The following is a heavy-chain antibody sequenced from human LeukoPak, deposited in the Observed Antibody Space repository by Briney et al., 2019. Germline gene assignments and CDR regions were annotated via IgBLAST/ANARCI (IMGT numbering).Heavy chain of an antibody. V-gene: IGHV3-48*01. D-gene: IGHD2-15*01. CDR2: ISDTGSTI. Sequence: GGSLRLSRVASGFTLSSYSMNWVRQAPGKGLEWVSYISDTGSTIAYADSVKGRFTMSRDEAKNSLHLQMNSLRAEDTAVYYCAREYCSGGSCYKGGIDYWGQGTLVTVSS. CDR3: AREYCSGGSCYKGGIDY. CDR1: GFTLSSYS. J-gene: IGHJ4*02.